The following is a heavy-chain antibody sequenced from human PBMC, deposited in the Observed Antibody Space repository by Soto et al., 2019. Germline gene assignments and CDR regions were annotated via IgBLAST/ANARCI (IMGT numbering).Heavy chain of an antibody. J-gene: IGHJ4*02. CDR3: AREQWGFDS. D-gene: IGHD6-19*01. CDR2: IYYTGNS. CDR1: GGSITTNGHY. Sequence: TLSVTCSVSGGSITTNGHYWTWIRQHPGQGLEWIAYIYYTGNSYLNPSLKSRLSISVDTSKNQFSLELRSVTAADTAVYYCAREQWGFDSWGQGTLVTVSS. V-gene: IGHV4-31*03.